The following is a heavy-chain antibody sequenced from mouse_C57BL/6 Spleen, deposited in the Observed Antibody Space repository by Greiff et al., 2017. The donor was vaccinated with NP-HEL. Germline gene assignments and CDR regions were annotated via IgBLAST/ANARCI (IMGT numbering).Heavy chain of an antibody. V-gene: IGHV1-82*01. CDR3: AREVRYGYDKEIAY. CDR1: GYAFSSSW. CDR2: IYPGDGDT. D-gene: IGHD2-2*01. J-gene: IGHJ3*01. Sequence: QVQLQQSGPELVKPGASVKISCKASGYAFSSSWMNWVKQRPGKGLEWIGRIYPGDGDTNYNGKFKGKATLTADKSSSTAYMQLSSLTSEDSAVYFCAREVRYGYDKEIAYWGQGTLVTVSA.